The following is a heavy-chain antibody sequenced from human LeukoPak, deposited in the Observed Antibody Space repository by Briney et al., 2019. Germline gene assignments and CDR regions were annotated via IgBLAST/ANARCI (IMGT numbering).Heavy chain of an antibody. CDR2: INAGNGNT. Sequence: GASVKVSCKASGYIFTGYYMHWVRQAPGQRLEWMGWINAGNGNTKYSQEFQGRVTITRDTSASTAYMELSSLRSEDMAVYYCARDSYPLRYFDWLEGNLGWYFDYWGQGTLVTVSS. CDR1: GYIFTGYY. J-gene: IGHJ4*02. D-gene: IGHD3-9*01. V-gene: IGHV1-3*03. CDR3: ARDSYPLRYFDWLEGNLGWYFDY.